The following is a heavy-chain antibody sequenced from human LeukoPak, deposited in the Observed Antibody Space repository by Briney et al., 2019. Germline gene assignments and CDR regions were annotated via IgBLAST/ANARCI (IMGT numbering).Heavy chain of an antibody. CDR1: RYTFTGYY. V-gene: IGHV1-2*02. D-gene: IGHD3-10*01. Sequence: ASVKVSCKASRYTFTGYYMNWVRQAPGQGLEWRGWINPNSGGTNYAQKFQGRVTMTRDTSISTAYMELSRLRSDDTAVYYCARVLGSWGVRAYDAFDIWGQGTMVTVSS. CDR3: ARVLGSWGVRAYDAFDI. CDR2: INPNSGGT. J-gene: IGHJ3*02.